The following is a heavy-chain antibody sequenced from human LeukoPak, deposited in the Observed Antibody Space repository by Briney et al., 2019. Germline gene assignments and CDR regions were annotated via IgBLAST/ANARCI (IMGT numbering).Heavy chain of an antibody. J-gene: IGHJ6*04. D-gene: IGHD3-10*02. CDR1: GFTFSSSD. CDR3: AELGITMIGGV. CDR2: ISGGSYSR. V-gene: IGHV3-23*01. Sequence: GGSLRLSCAASGFTFSSSDMTWVRQAPGKGLQWVSTISGGSYSRYYADSVKGRFTISRDNSKNTLYLQMNSLRAEDTAVYYCAELGITMIGGVWGKGTTVTISS.